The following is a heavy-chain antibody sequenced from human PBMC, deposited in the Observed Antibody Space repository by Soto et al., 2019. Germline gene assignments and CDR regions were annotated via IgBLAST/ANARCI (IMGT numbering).Heavy chain of an antibody. D-gene: IGHD3-10*01. CDR3: ARGFVWFRELSRVWDY. J-gene: IGHJ4*02. Sequence: ASVKVSCKASGYTFTSYGISWVRQAPGQGLEWMGWISAYNGNTNYAQKLQGRVTMTTNTSTSTAYMELRSLRSEDTAVYYCARGFVWFRELSRVWDYWCQAILVTVS. V-gene: IGHV1-18*01. CDR1: GYTFTSYG. CDR2: ISAYNGNT.